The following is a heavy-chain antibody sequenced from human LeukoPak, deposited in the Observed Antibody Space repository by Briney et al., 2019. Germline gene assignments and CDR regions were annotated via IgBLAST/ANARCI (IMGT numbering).Heavy chain of an antibody. CDR1: GGSISSGDYY. CDR2: IYYSGST. Sequence: SETLSLTCTVSGGSISSGDYYWSWIRQPPGKGLEWIGYIYYSGSTYYNPSLKSRVTISVDTSKNQFSLKLSSVTAADTAVHYCARHYDYGDRDDAFDIWGQGTMVTVSS. CDR3: ARHYDYGDRDDAFDI. J-gene: IGHJ3*02. V-gene: IGHV4-30-4*01. D-gene: IGHD4-17*01.